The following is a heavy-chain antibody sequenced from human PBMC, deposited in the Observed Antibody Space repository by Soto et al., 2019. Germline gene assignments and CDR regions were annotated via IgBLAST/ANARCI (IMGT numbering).Heavy chain of an antibody. CDR3: AGTNNIAARFPVMDV. V-gene: IGHV4-4*02. D-gene: IGHD6-6*01. Sequence: PSETLSLTCAVSGGSTMSSNWWTFVRQPPGKGLEWIGEIYHSGSTNYNPSLKRRVSISVDKSKKQFSLKVNSVTAADTAVYYCAGTNNIAARFPVMDVWGQGTTVTVS. J-gene: IGHJ6*02. CDR2: IYHSGST. CDR1: GGSTMSSNW.